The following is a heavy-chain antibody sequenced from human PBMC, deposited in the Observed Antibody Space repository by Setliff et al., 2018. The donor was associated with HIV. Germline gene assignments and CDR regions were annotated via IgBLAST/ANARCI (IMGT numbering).Heavy chain of an antibody. CDR3: ARDGPHCITSSCPGAWFDP. CDR2: IYSSGST. Sequence: PSETLSLTCTVSGDSISSSYYWTWIRQPPGKGLEWIGYIYSSGSTNYNPSLKSRVTISVDTSKNQFSLKLSSVTAADTAVYYCARDGPHCITSSCPGAWFDPWGQGTLVTVSS. CDR1: GDSISSSYY. D-gene: IGHD2-2*01. J-gene: IGHJ5*02. V-gene: IGHV4-59*12.